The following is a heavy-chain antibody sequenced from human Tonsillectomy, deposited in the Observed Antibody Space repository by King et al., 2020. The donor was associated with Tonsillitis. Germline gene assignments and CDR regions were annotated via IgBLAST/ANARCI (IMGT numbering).Heavy chain of an antibody. Sequence: VQLVESGGGVVLPGRSPRLSCAASGFSFSSYAMHWVRQAPGKGLEWLAIVSYDGVNEFYADSVKGRFTISRDNSKNTLYLQINSLRGDDTAVYYCARERSDSSGYYWGIDYWGQGTLVTVSS. J-gene: IGHJ4*02. D-gene: IGHD3-22*01. CDR1: GFSFSSYA. V-gene: IGHV3-30*04. CDR2: VSYDGVNE. CDR3: ARERSDSSGYYWGIDY.